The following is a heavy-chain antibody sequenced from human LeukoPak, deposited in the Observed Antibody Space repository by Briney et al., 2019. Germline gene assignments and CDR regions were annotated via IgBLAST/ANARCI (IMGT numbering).Heavy chain of an antibody. Sequence: GSLRLSCAASGFTVSSNYMSWVRQAPGKGLEWVSVIYSGGSTYYADSVKGRFTISRDNSKNTLYLQMNSLRAEDTAVYYCARASGTGYSSGWLDYWGQGTLVTVSS. CDR2: IYSGGST. D-gene: IGHD6-19*01. CDR3: ARASGTGYSSGWLDY. V-gene: IGHV3-53*01. CDR1: GFTVSSNY. J-gene: IGHJ4*02.